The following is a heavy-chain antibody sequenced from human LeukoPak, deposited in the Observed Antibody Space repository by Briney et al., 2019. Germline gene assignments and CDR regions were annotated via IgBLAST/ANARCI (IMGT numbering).Heavy chain of an antibody. CDR1: GFNFRAYW. Sequence: GGSLRLSCITSGFNFRAYWMGWVRQAPGKGLEWVAVISYDGSNKYYADSVKGRFTISRDNSKNTLYLQMNSLRAEDTAVYYCARDGSYGEITGWFDPWGQGTLVTVSS. CDR2: ISYDGSNK. CDR3: ARDGSYGEITGWFDP. D-gene: IGHD5-18*01. J-gene: IGHJ5*02. V-gene: IGHV3-30*19.